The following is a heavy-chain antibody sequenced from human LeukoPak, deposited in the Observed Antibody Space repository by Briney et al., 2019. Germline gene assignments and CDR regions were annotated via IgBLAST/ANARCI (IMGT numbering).Heavy chain of an antibody. J-gene: IGHJ3*02. Sequence: GGSLRLSCEASGFTFSTYWMSWLRQAPGKGLAWVASMKQDGSETHYVDSVKGRFTVSRDNGRSSLFLQMNSLRAEDTAVYFCARQSSSEAFEIWGQGTMVTVSS. D-gene: IGHD6-6*01. V-gene: IGHV3-7*05. CDR1: GFTFSTYW. CDR3: ARQSSSEAFEI. CDR2: MKQDGSET.